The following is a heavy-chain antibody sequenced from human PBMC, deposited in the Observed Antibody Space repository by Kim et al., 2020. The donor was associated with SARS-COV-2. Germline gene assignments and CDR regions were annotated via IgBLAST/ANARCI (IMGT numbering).Heavy chain of an antibody. Sequence: ACGDSVKGRFTVSRDDAKSALYLQINTLRVEDTAFYYCANNGNFDNWGQGTLVTVSS. J-gene: IGHJ4*02. V-gene: IGHV3-9*01. CDR3: ANNGNFDN.